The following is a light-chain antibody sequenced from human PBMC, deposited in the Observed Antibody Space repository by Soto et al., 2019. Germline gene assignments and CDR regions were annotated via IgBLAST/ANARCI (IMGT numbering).Light chain of an antibody. Sequence: EIVLTQSPGTLSLSPGERATLSCRASQSVSSSSLAWYQQNPGQAPRLLIYEASTRATGIPARFSGSGSGTEFTLTISSLQSEDFAVYYCQQYHKWPPITFGQGTRLEIK. CDR1: QSVSSS. CDR3: QQYHKWPPIT. V-gene: IGKV3-15*01. CDR2: EAS. J-gene: IGKJ5*01.